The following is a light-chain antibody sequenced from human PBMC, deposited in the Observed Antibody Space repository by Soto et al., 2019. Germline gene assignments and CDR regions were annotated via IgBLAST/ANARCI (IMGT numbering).Light chain of an antibody. J-gene: IGKJ1*01. CDR3: QQYDNWPRT. V-gene: IGKV3-15*01. Sequence: EIVLTQSPGTLSLSPGDRVTLSCGTSQYINTRLAWYQHRPGQAPRLLIYGTSTRATGIPARFSGSGSGTEFTLTISSLQPEDFAFYYCQQYDNWPRTFGQGTKV. CDR1: QYINTR. CDR2: GTS.